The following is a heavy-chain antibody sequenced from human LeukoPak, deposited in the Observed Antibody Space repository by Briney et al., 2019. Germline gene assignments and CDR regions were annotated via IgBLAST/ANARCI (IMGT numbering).Heavy chain of an antibody. Sequence: ASVKVSCKASGYTFTSYGISWVRQAPGQGLEWMGWISAYNGNTNYAQKLQGRVTMTTDTSTSTAYMELRSLRSDDTAVYYCARAHYYGSGSYRRGPDVWFDPWGQGTLVTVSS. J-gene: IGHJ5*02. CDR2: ISAYNGNT. D-gene: IGHD3-10*01. CDR1: GYTFTSYG. CDR3: ARAHYYGSGSYRRGPDVWFDP. V-gene: IGHV1-18*01.